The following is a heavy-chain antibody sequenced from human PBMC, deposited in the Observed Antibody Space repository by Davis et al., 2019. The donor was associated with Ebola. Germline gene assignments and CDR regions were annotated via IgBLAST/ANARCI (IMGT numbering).Heavy chain of an antibody. D-gene: IGHD1-26*01. CDR2: IRSKANSYAT. CDR1: GFTFSGSA. Sequence: GESLKISCAASGFTFSGSAMHWVRQASGKGLERVGRIRSKANSYATAYAASVKGRFTISRDDSKNTAYLQMNSLKTEDTAVYYCSGSYRGFDYWGQGTLVTVSS. J-gene: IGHJ4*02. V-gene: IGHV3-73*01. CDR3: SGSYRGFDY.